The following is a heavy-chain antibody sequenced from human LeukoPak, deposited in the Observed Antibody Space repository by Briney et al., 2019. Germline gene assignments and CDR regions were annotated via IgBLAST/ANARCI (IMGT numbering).Heavy chain of an antibody. CDR3: ARDQSQVVVITTGYYGMDV. V-gene: IGHV3-21*01. CDR2: ISSSSSYI. CDR1: GFTFSSYS. J-gene: IGHJ6*02. D-gene: IGHD3-22*01. Sequence: GGSLRLSCAASGFTFSSYSMSWVRQAPGKGLEWVSSISSSSSYIYYADSVKGRFTISRDNAKNSLYLQMNSLRAEDTAVYYCARDQSQVVVITTGYYGMDVWGQGTTVTVSS.